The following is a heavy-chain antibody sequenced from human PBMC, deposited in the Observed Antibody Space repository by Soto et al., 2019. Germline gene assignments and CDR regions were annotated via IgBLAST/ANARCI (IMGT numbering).Heavy chain of an antibody. J-gene: IGHJ6*02. CDR2: IIPIFGTA. CDR3: ARGWVYSSSSGGGYYYYGMDV. Sequence: GASVKVSCKASGGTFSSYAISWVRQAPGQGXEWMGGIIPIFGTANYAQKFQGRVTVTADKSTSTAYMELSSLRSEDTAVYYCARGWVYSSSSGGGYYYYGMDVWGQGATVTVSS. CDR1: GGTFSSYA. V-gene: IGHV1-69*06. D-gene: IGHD6-6*01.